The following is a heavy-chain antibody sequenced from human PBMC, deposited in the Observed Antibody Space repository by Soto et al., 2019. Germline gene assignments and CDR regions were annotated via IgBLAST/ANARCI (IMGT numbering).Heavy chain of an antibody. CDR2: ISYDGSNK. CDR1: GFTFSSYA. J-gene: IGHJ5*02. V-gene: IGHV3-30-3*01. CDR3: ARDTEPAATSWFDP. D-gene: IGHD2-2*01. Sequence: GGSLRLSCAASGFTFSSYAMHWVRQAPGKGLEWVAVISYDGSNKYYADSVKGRFTISRDNSKNTLYLQMNSLRAEDTAVYYCARDTEPAATSWFDPWGQGTLVTVSS.